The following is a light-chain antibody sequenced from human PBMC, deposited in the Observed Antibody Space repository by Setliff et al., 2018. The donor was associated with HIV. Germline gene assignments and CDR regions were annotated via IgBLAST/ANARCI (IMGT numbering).Light chain of an antibody. Sequence: ALTQPASMSGSPGQSITISCTGSSDDVGGSNYVSWYQHHPGKAPRLIIYDVTNRPSGVSDRFSGSKSGNTASLTISGLQAEDEADYYCNTYISSTPNYVFGTGTKVTVL. J-gene: IGLJ1*01. V-gene: IGLV2-14*01. CDR1: SDDVGGSNY. CDR3: NTYISSTPNYV. CDR2: DVT.